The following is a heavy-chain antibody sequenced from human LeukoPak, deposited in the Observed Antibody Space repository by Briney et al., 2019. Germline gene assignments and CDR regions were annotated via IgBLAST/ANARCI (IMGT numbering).Heavy chain of an antibody. CDR2: ISYDGSNK. CDR3: ARDRPYYYDSSGYYY. Sequence: GGSLRLSCAASGFTFSSDAMHWVRQAPGKGLEWVAVISYDGSNKYYADSVKGRFTISRDNSKNTLYLQMNSLRAEDTAVYYCARDRPYYYDSSGYYYWGQGTLVTVSS. CDR1: GFTFSSDA. J-gene: IGHJ4*02. D-gene: IGHD3-22*01. V-gene: IGHV3-30-3*01.